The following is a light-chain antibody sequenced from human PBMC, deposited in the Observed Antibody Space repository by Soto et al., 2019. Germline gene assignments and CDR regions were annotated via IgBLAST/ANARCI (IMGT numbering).Light chain of an antibody. Sequence: DVQMTQSPSSLSASVGDRGTITCRASKDINSYLAWYQQKPGNAPKSLIYAASSLQTGVPSRFSGSESGIYFTLTISNLQPEDSATYYCQQYNIYPLTFGGGTKVEIK. J-gene: IGKJ4*01. CDR3: QQYNIYPLT. CDR2: AAS. V-gene: IGKV1D-16*01. CDR1: KDINSY.